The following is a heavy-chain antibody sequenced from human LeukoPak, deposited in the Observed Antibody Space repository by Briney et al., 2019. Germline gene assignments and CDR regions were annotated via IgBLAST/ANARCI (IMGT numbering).Heavy chain of an antibody. CDR2: INHSGST. CDR3: ARFYRWPSGY. J-gene: IGHJ4*02. V-gene: IGHV4-34*01. D-gene: IGHD3-16*02. Sequence: SETLSLTCTVSGGSISGYYWSWIRQPPGKGLEWIGEINHSGSTNYNPSLKSRVTISVDTSKNQFSLKLSSVTAADTAVYYCARFYRWPSGYWGQGTLVTVSS. CDR1: GGSISGYY.